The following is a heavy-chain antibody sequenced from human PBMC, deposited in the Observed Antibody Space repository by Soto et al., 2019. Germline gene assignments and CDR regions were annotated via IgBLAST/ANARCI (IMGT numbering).Heavy chain of an antibody. CDR2: IYYSGST. CDR3: ARGTFEQQLVNY. J-gene: IGHJ4*02. D-gene: IGHD6-13*01. Sequence: SETLSLTCTVSGGSISSGGYYWSWIRQHPGKGPEWIGYIYYSGSTYYNPSLKSRVTISVDTSKNQFSLKLSSVTAADTAVYYCARGTFEQQLVNYWGQGTLVTVSS. CDR1: GGSISSGGYY. V-gene: IGHV4-31*03.